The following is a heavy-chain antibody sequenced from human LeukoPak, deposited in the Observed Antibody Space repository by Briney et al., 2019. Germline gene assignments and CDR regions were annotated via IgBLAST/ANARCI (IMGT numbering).Heavy chain of an antibody. CDR2: IKRDGSEK. J-gene: IGHJ4*02. V-gene: IGHV3-7*01. D-gene: IGHD1-1*01. CDR3: AKERETYNDY. CDR1: GFTFSNYW. Sequence: PGGSLRLSCAASGFTFSNYWMTWVRQAPGKGLEWVANIKRDGSEKCYVDSVKGRFTISRDNAKNSLYLQMHSLRVEDTAVYFCAKERETYNDYWGQGTLVTVSS.